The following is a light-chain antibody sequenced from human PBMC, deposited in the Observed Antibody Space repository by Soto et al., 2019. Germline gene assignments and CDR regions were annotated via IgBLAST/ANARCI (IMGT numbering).Light chain of an antibody. CDR3: SSYTGSTTLHYV. CDR2: DVS. V-gene: IGLV2-14*01. Sequence: QSALTQPASVSGSPGQSITISCTGTSSDVGGYNYVSWYQQHPGKAPKLLIYDVSNRPSAASNRFSGSKSGNTASLTISGLQAEDEADYYCSSYTGSTTLHYVFGTGTKLTVL. J-gene: IGLJ1*01. CDR1: SSDVGGYNY.